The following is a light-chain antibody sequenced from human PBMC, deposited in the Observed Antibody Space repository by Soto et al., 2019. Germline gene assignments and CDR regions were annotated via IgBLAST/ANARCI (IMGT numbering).Light chain of an antibody. Sequence: DIQMTQSPSSLSASVGDRVIITCRASQGIRKDLGWYQQKIGKAPKRLIFAASALESGVPSRFTGSGSGTEFSLTISSLQPEDLATYYCLQYNSLWTFGQGTKVDIK. J-gene: IGKJ1*01. CDR2: AAS. V-gene: IGKV1-17*01. CDR1: QGIRKD. CDR3: LQYNSLWT.